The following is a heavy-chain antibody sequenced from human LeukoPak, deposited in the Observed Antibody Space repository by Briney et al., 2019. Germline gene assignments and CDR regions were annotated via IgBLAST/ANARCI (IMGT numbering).Heavy chain of an antibody. D-gene: IGHD1-14*01. Sequence: SQTLSLTCAVSGGSISSGGYSWSWIRQPPGKGLEWIGYIYHSGSTYYNPSLKSRVTISVDRSKNQFSLKLSSVTAADTAVYYCARDRTPAVTHPFDYWGQGTLVTVSS. CDR3: ARDRTPAVTHPFDY. CDR1: GGSISSGGYS. V-gene: IGHV4-30-2*01. J-gene: IGHJ4*02. CDR2: IYHSGST.